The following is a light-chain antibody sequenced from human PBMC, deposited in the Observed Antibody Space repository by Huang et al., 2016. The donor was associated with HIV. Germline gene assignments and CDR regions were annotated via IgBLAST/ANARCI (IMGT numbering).Light chain of an antibody. Sequence: EMVMTQSPDTLSVSPGESVTLSCRASQGISSNLAWYQQKPGQAPRLLIHGASTRAAGIPARFSGSVSEIAFSLTINSLQSEDSAIYYCLQYNNWPRTFGQGTKLEIK. CDR2: GAS. V-gene: IGKV3-15*01. J-gene: IGKJ2*01. CDR1: QGISSN. CDR3: LQYNNWPRT.